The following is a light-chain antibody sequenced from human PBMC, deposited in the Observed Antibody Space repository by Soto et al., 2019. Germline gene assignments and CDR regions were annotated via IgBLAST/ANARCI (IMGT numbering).Light chain of an antibody. Sequence: ETVMTQSPVTLSVSPGERATLSGRASQSVSSNLAWYQQKPGQSPRLLIYAASTRATGIPARFSGSGSGTDFTLTISSMESEDFAIYYCQQYNKWPRTFGQGTKVDIK. V-gene: IGKV3-15*01. CDR3: QQYNKWPRT. CDR1: QSVSSN. J-gene: IGKJ1*01. CDR2: AAS.